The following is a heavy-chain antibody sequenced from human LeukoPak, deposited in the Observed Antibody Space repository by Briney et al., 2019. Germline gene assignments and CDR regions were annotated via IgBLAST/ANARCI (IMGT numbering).Heavy chain of an antibody. CDR2: FYDTRSP. D-gene: IGHD3-10*01. CDR3: ARGRGSLTY. Sequence: PSETLSLTCTVSGGSISLYYWSWIRQPPGRGLEWIGYFYDTRSPKYNPSLERRVTISVDMSRNQFSLNLTSVTAADTAVYYCARGRGSLTYWGQGTLATVSS. J-gene: IGHJ4*02. CDR1: GGSISLYY. V-gene: IGHV4-59*01.